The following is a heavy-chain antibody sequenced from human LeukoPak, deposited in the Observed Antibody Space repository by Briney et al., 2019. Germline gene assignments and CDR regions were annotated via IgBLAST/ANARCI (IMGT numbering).Heavy chain of an antibody. CDR1: GFTFSSYG. Sequence: GGSLRLSCAASGFTFSSYGMHWVRQAPGKGLEWVAFIRYDGSNKYYADSVKGRFTISRDNSKNTLYLQMSSLRAEDTAVYYCARRAGAYSHPYDYWGQGTLVTVSS. J-gene: IGHJ4*02. D-gene: IGHD4/OR15-4a*01. V-gene: IGHV3-30*02. CDR3: ARRAGAYSHPYDY. CDR2: IRYDGSNK.